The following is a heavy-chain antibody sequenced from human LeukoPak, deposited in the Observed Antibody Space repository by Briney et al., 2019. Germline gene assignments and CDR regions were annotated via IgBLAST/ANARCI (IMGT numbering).Heavy chain of an antibody. CDR3: ARVDWELLDGDFDY. V-gene: IGHV3-48*04. D-gene: IGHD1-26*01. Sequence: PGWPIRLSCAASAFSLSTYSMTRVRHAPGMVREWIASISSSRATIFYAESVNGRFTVSRDHAKNSPHLLVNSLRGDDTAVYYCARVDWELLDGDFDYWGQGTLVTVSA. J-gene: IGHJ4*02. CDR1: AFSLSTYS. CDR2: ISSSRATI.